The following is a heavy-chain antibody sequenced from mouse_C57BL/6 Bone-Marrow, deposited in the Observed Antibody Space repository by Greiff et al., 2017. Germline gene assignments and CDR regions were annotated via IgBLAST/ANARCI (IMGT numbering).Heavy chain of an antibody. J-gene: IGHJ1*03. CDR1: GYTFTSYW. CDR3: AREENYYGSSCYWYFDV. CDR2: IDPSDSYT. V-gene: IGHV1-50*01. D-gene: IGHD1-1*01. Sequence: QVQLQQPGAELVKPGASVKLSCKASGYTFTSYWMQWVKQRPGQGLEWIGEIDPSDSYTNYNQKFKGKATLTVDTSSSTAYMQLSSLTSEDSAVYYCAREENYYGSSCYWYFDVWGTGTTVTVSS.